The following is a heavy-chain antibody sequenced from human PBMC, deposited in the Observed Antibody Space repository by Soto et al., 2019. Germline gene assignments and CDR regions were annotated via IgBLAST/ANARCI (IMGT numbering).Heavy chain of an antibody. CDR2: IYWDDDK. CDR1: GFSLSTNGVG. J-gene: IGHJ4*02. Sequence: QITLKESGPTLVKPTQTLTLTCTFSGFSLSTNGVGVGWIRQPPGKALEWLALIYWDDDKRYSPSLKTRLTIPKAPSKNQVVLTMTNMDPVDPATYSCAHRLGGCYFDYWGQGTLVTVSS. D-gene: IGHD6-25*01. CDR3: AHRLGGCYFDY. V-gene: IGHV2-5*02.